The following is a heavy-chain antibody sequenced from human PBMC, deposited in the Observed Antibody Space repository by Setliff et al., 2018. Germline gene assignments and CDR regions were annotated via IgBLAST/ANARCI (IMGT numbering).Heavy chain of an antibody. CDR2: INHYGST. D-gene: IGHD3-10*01. CDR3: ARRWNFGPYGSGIHDGFDM. Sequence: ETLSLTCAVYDGSFSDYYWSWIRQPPGKGLEWIGEINHYGSTKYKSSLKSRVTISVDTPKNQFSLRLHSVTAADTAVYYCARRWNFGPYGSGIHDGFDMWGEGTMVTVSS. V-gene: IGHV4-34*01. J-gene: IGHJ3*02. CDR1: DGSFSDYY.